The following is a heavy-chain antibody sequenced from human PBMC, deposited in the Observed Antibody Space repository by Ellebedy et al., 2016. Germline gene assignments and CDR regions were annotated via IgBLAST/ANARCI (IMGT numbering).Heavy chain of an antibody. CDR3: ARDRTLVGATNRCDY. Sequence: ASVKVSCKASGYTFTSYGISWVRQAPGQGLEWMGWISAYNGNTNYAQKLQGRVTMTTDTSTSTAYMELRSLRSDDTAVYYCARDRTLVGATNRCDYWGQGTLVTVSS. D-gene: IGHD1-26*01. CDR2: ISAYNGNT. CDR1: GYTFTSYG. V-gene: IGHV1-18*01. J-gene: IGHJ4*02.